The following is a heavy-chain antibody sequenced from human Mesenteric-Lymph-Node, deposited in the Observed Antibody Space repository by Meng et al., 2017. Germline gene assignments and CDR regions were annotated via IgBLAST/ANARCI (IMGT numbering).Heavy chain of an antibody. CDR2: IYGDDEK. J-gene: IGHJ5*02. D-gene: IGHD6-6*01. V-gene: IGHV2-5*02. Sequence: TTLKRSVPPRVKPPQTPTLASTFSGFSLSTSGVGVGWIRQPPGKALECLAIIYGDDEKRYSPSLESRLTVTKDTSKNQVVLTMTNMVPVDTATYYCARAAARPSDWFDPWGQGTLVTVSS. CDR1: GFSLSTSGVG. CDR3: ARAAARPSDWFDP.